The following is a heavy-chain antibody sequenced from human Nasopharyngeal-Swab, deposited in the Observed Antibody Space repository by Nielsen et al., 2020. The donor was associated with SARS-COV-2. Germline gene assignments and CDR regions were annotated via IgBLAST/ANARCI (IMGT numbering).Heavy chain of an antibody. Sequence: WVRQAPGQGLEWMGGIIPIFGTANYAQKFQGRVTITADESTSTAYMELSSLGSEDTAAYYCARGYSSSWQGYYFDYWGQGTLVTVSS. CDR3: ARGYSSSWQGYYFDY. D-gene: IGHD6-13*01. CDR2: IIPIFGTA. V-gene: IGHV1-69*01. J-gene: IGHJ4*02.